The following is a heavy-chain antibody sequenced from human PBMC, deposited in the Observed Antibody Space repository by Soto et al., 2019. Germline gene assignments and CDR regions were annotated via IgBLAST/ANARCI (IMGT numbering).Heavy chain of an antibody. V-gene: IGHV1-69*13. CDR1: GGTFSSYA. J-gene: IGHJ6*02. CDR3: ARDNVAVAGRRADYYYGMDV. CDR2: IIPIFGTA. Sequence: ASVKVSCKASGGTFSSYAISWVRQAPGQGLEWMGGIIPIFGTANYAQKFQGRVTITADESTSTAYMELSSLRSEDTAVYYCARDNVAVAGRRADYYYGMDVWGQGTTVTVS. D-gene: IGHD6-19*01.